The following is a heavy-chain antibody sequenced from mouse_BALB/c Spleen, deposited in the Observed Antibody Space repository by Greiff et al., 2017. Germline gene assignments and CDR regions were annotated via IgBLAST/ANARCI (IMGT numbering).Heavy chain of an antibody. CDR3: ARSGYTYGNYWYFDV. CDR1: GFSLSTSGMG. CDR2: IYWDDDK. J-gene: IGHJ1*01. V-gene: IGHV8-12*01. Sequence: QVTLKESGPGILQPSQTLSLTCSFSGFSLSTSGMGVSWIRQPSGKGLEWLAHIYWDDDKRYNPSLKSRLTISKDTSSNQVFLKITSVDTADTATYYCARSGYTYGNYWYFDVWGAGTTVTVSS. D-gene: IGHD2-1*01.